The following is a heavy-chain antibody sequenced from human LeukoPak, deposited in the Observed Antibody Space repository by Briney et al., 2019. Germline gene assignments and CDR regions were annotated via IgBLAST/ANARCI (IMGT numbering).Heavy chain of an antibody. D-gene: IGHD3-16*02. Sequence: ASVKVSCKASGYTFTNYNINWVRQATGHGLEWMGWMKPDSGNTGYAQKYQGRVTITRNTSISTAYMEMSSLRSEDTAVYYCATLEGPINAFDIWGQGTMVTVSS. CDR2: MKPDSGNT. V-gene: IGHV1-8*03. J-gene: IGHJ3*02. CDR1: GYTFTNYN. CDR3: ATLEGPINAFDI.